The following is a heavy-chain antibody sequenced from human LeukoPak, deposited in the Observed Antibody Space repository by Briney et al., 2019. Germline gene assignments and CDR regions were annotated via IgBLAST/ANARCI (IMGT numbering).Heavy chain of an antibody. V-gene: IGHV3-48*03. CDR1: GFTFSSYE. D-gene: IGHD5-24*01. Sequence: GGSLRLSCAASGFTFSSYEMNWVRQAPGKGLERGSYISSSGSTIYYADSVKGRFTISRDNAKNSLYLQMNSLRAEDTAVYYCASSREDGYPNDYWGQGTLVTVSS. J-gene: IGHJ4*02. CDR3: ASSREDGYPNDY. CDR2: ISSSGSTI.